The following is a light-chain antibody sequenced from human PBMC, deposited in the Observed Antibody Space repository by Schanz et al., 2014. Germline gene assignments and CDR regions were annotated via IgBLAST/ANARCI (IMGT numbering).Light chain of an antibody. Sequence: QSALTQPASVSGSPGQSITISCTGTSSDVGTYNYVSWYQHHPGKAPKLMIYDVSERPSGVSNRFSGSKFGNTASLLISGLQSDDEADYYCSSYTRSSPVVFGGGTKLTVL. J-gene: IGLJ2*01. CDR1: SSDVGTYNY. V-gene: IGLV2-14*03. CDR3: SSYTRSSPVV. CDR2: DVS.